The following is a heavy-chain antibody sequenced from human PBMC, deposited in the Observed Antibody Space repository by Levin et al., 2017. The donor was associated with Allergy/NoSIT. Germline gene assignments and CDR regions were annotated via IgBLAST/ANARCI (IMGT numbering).Heavy chain of an antibody. D-gene: IGHD3-10*01. V-gene: IGHV3-7*04. CDR2: IKQDGSAK. Sequence: PGGSLRLSCAASGFTFSSYWMTWVRQAPGTGLEWVANIKQDGSAKYYADSVRGRFTISRDNAENSLYLQMNSLRADDTAVYYCARDAGGSGAYYRFSWFDSWGQGTLVTVSS. J-gene: IGHJ5*01. CDR3: ARDAGGSGAYYRFSWFDS. CDR1: GFTFSSYW.